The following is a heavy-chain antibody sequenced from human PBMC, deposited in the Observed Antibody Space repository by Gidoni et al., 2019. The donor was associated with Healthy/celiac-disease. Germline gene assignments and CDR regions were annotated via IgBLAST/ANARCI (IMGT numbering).Heavy chain of an antibody. CDR1: GFTFDDYA. D-gene: IGHD1-26*01. CDR3: AKGGGTSGSYYVDAFDI. Sequence: EVQLVESGGGLVQPGRSLRLSCAASGFTFDDYAMHWVRQAPGKGLEWVSGISWNSGSIGYADSVKGRFTISRDNAKNSLYLQMNSLRAEDTALYYCAKGGGTSGSYYVDAFDIWGQGTMVTVSS. CDR2: ISWNSGSI. V-gene: IGHV3-9*01. J-gene: IGHJ3*02.